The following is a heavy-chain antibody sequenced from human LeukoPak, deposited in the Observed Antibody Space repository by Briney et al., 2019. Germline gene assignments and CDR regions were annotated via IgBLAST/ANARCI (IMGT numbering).Heavy chain of an antibody. CDR1: GFTFSDYY. CDR2: ISSSSSYT. CDR3: ARDLNWNDGFDY. V-gene: IGHV3-11*06. J-gene: IGHJ4*02. Sequence: GGSLRLSCAASGFTFSDYYMSWIRQAPGKGLEGFSYISSSSSYTNYADSVKGRFTISRDNAKNSLYLQMNSLRAEDTAVYYCARDLNWNDGFDYWGQGTLVTVSS. D-gene: IGHD1-1*01.